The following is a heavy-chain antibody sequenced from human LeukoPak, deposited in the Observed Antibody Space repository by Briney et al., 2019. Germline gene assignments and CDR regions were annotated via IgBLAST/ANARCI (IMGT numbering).Heavy chain of an antibody. CDR2: IHYSGST. V-gene: IGHV4-59*01. D-gene: IGHD6-13*01. Sequence: KPSETLSLTCTVSGGSISSYYWSWIRQPPGRGLEWIGSIHYSGSTSYNPSLKSRVTISADTSKNQFSLKLSSVTASDTAVYYCARRVYSSSWSYYFDCWGQGTLVTVSS. CDR3: ARRVYSSSWSYYFDC. J-gene: IGHJ4*02. CDR1: GGSISSYY.